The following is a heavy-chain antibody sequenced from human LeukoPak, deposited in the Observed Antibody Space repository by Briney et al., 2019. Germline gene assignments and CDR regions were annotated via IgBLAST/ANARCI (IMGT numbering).Heavy chain of an antibody. D-gene: IGHD3-22*01. CDR1: GYTFTGYY. Sequence: GASVKVSCKASGYTFTGYYMHWVRQAPGQGLEWMGWINPNSGGTNYAQKFQGRVTMTRDTSISTAYMELSRLRSDDTAVYYCAKCFWDSSGYSGVDYWGQGTLVTVSS. J-gene: IGHJ4*02. CDR3: AKCFWDSSGYSGVDY. CDR2: INPNSGGT. V-gene: IGHV1-2*02.